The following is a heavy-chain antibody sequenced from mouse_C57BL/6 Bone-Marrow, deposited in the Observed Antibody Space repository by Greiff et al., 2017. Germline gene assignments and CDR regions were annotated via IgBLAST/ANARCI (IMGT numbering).Heavy chain of an antibody. Sequence: EVQRVESGGGLVKPGGSLKLSCAASGFTFSSYTMSWVRKTPEKRLEWVATISGGGGNTYYPASVKGRFTISRDNAKNTLYLQMSSLRSEDTALYYCERDYYGSSYDYAMDYWGQGTSVTVSS. D-gene: IGHD1-1*01. CDR2: ISGGGGNT. J-gene: IGHJ4*01. CDR3: ERDYYGSSYDYAMDY. CDR1: GFTFSSYT. V-gene: IGHV5-9*01.